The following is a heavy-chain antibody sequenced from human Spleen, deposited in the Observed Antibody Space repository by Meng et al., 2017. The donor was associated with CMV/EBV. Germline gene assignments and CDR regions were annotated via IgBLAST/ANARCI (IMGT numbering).Heavy chain of an antibody. Sequence: ASVKVSCKASGYTFTGYYMHWVRQAPGQGLEWMGWINPNSGGTNYAQKFQGRVTMTRDTSISTAYMELSRLRSDDTAVYYCARGESYDILTDYYPLIGAFDIWGQGKMVTVSS. CDR3: ARGESYDILTDYYPLIGAFDI. J-gene: IGHJ3*02. D-gene: IGHD3-9*01. CDR1: GYTFTGYY. V-gene: IGHV1-2*02. CDR2: INPNSGGT.